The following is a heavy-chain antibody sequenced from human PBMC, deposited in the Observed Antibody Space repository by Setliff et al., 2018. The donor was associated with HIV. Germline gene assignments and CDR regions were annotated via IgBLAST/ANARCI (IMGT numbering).Heavy chain of an antibody. CDR2: IKQDGSEK. V-gene: IGHV3-7*01. Sequence: PGGSLRLSCAASGFTFSSHWMSWIRQAPGKGLEWVASIKQDGSEKYFVDSVKGRFTISRDNTNNSLYLHMNSLRAEDTAVYYCARAAAYFNFWTGYHPHAFDIWGQGTMVTVSS. J-gene: IGHJ3*02. D-gene: IGHD3-3*01. CDR3: ARAAAYFNFWTGYHPHAFDI. CDR1: GFTFSSHW.